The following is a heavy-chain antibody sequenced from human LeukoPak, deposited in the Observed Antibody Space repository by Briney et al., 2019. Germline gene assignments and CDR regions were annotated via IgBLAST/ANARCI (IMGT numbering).Heavy chain of an antibody. V-gene: IGHV3-23*01. J-gene: IGHJ4*02. Sequence: PGGSLRLSCAASGFTFNNYAMNWVRQAPGKGLEWVSAISNTSKTIYYADSVKGRFTISRDSSKSTLYLQMNSLTGEDTALYYCARAPSLTGISRYFDYWGQGALVTVSS. CDR3: ARAPSLTGISRYFDY. D-gene: IGHD1-1*01. CDR1: GFTFNNYA. CDR2: ISNTSKTI.